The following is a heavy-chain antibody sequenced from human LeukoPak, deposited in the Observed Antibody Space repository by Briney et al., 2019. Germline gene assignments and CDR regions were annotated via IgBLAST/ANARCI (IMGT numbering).Heavy chain of an antibody. CDR2: IHYSGDP. Sequence: PSQTLFLTCTVSGDSISSGTYYWTWIRQTPGKGLEWPGYIHYSGDPYYNPSLKSRLTMSVDTSKNQFSLKLTSVTAADTAVYYCARGQPHRIFNSAVTTIFHYWGQGILVTVSS. J-gene: IGHJ4*02. D-gene: IGHD3-3*02. CDR3: ARGQPHRIFNSAVTTIFHY. CDR1: GDSISSGTYY. V-gene: IGHV4-31*02.